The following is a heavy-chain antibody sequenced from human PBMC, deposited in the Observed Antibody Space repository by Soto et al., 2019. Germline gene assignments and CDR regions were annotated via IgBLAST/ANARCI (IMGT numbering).Heavy chain of an antibody. CDR3: ARTISGASSLYFAC. V-gene: IGHV3-66*01. J-gene: IGHJ4*02. CDR2: IYSGGLT. Sequence: EVQLVESGGGLVQPGGSLRLSCAASGFTVSSNYMNWVRQAPGKGLEWVSVIYSGGLTSYADSVKGRFTISRDNSNNTLYLQMNSLRTEDTAVYYCARTISGASSLYFACWGQGTLVTVSS. D-gene: IGHD5-12*01. CDR1: GFTVSSNY.